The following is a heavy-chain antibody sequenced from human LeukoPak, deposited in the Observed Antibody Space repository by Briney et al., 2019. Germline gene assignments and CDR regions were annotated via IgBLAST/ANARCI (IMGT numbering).Heavy chain of an antibody. Sequence: MASETLSLTCAVYGGSFSGYYWGWIRQPPGKGLEWIGQINQSGSTNYNPSLKSRVSISLDTSKNQFSLKLSSVTAADTAVYYCARGGRSALWRQRMYNWFDPWGQGTLVTVSS. J-gene: IGHJ5*02. CDR3: ARGGRSALWRQRMYNWFDP. CDR1: GGSFSGYY. D-gene: IGHD2-21*01. V-gene: IGHV4-34*01. CDR2: INQSGST.